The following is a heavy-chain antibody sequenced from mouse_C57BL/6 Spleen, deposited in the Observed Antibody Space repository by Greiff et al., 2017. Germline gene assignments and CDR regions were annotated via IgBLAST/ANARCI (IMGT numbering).Heavy chain of an antibody. J-gene: IGHJ3*01. CDR1: GFSLPCYG. CDR3: AKTGDYDEGFAY. Sequence: QVQLKESGPGLVQPSQSLSITCTVSGFSLPCYGVPWVRQSPGKGLEWLGVIWRGGSTDYNAAFMSRLSITKDNSKSQVFFKRNSLQADDTAIYYCAKTGDYDEGFAYWGQGTLVTVSA. CDR2: IWRGGST. D-gene: IGHD2-4*01. V-gene: IGHV2-5*01.